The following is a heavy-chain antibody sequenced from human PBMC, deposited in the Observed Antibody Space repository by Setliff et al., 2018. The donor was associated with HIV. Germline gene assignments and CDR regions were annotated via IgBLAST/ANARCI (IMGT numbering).Heavy chain of an antibody. CDR2: ISSSGRTI. Sequence: PGESPKISCAASGFTFSSYEINWVRQAPGKGLEWVSYISSSGRTIYYGDSVKGRFTISRDNAKNSLYLQMNSLRAEDTAVYYCARDRKAAMVGSDAFDIWGQGTMVTVSS. D-gene: IGHD5-18*01. V-gene: IGHV3-48*03. CDR1: GFTFSSYE. J-gene: IGHJ3*02. CDR3: ARDRKAAMVGSDAFDI.